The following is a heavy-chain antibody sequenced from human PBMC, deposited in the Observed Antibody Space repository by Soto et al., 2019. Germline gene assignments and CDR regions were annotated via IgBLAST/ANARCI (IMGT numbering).Heavy chain of an antibody. J-gene: IGHJ4*02. V-gene: IGHV1-3*05. Sequence: QVQLVQSGAEEKKPGASVKVSCKASGYTFTSYAIHWVRQAPGQRLEWMGWINAGNGNTKYSQKFQGRVTIARDTSASTAYMELSSLKSEDTAVYYCARGDWWLFDYWGQGTLVTVSS. CDR1: GYTFTSYA. CDR3: ARGDWWLFDY. D-gene: IGHD2-8*02. CDR2: INAGNGNT.